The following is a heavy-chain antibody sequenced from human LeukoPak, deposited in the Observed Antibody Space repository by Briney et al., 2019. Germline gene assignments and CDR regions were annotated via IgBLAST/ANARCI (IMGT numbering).Heavy chain of an antibody. CDR2: IYHSGST. Sequence: SGTLSLTCAVSGGSISSSNWWSRVRQPPGKGLEWIGEIYHSGSTNYNPSLKSRVTMSVDTSKNQSSLKLSSVTAADTAVYYCARDSGGRDNWFDPWGQGTLVTVSS. CDR1: GGSISSSNW. J-gene: IGHJ5*02. CDR3: ARDSGGRDNWFDP. V-gene: IGHV4-4*02. D-gene: IGHD3-10*01.